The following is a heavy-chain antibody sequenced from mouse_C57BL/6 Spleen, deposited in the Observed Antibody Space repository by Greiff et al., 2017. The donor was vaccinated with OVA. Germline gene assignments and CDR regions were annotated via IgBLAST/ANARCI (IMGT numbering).Heavy chain of an antibody. V-gene: IGHV5-4*01. Sequence: DVKLVESGGGLVKPGGSLKLSCAASGFTFSSYAMSWVRQTPEKRLEWVATISDGGSYTYYPDNVKGRFTISRDNAKNNLYLQMSHLKSEDTAMYYCARDPALLRGFAYWGQGTLVTVSA. J-gene: IGHJ3*01. D-gene: IGHD2-10*01. CDR3: ARDPALLRGFAY. CDR2: ISDGGSYT. CDR1: GFTFSSYA.